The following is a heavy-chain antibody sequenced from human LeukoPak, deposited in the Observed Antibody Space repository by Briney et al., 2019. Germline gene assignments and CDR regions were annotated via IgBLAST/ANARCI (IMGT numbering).Heavy chain of an antibody. CDR1: GVTFSSYA. Sequence: GASVKVYCKASGVTFSSYAISWVRQAPGQGHEWIGGILPAFGTVNSAQKFQGRVTITKEDSTTAAYMELSSLRSEDTAVYYCATNPMTGYHLGDYYYFYMAVWGKGTTVTVS. D-gene: IGHD1-20*01. V-gene: IGHV1-69*05. J-gene: IGHJ6*03. CDR3: ATNPMTGYHLGDYYYFYMAV. CDR2: ILPAFGTV.